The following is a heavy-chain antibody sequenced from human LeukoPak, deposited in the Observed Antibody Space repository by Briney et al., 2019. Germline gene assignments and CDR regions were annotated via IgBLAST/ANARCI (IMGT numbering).Heavy chain of an antibody. CDR2: IYYSGST. D-gene: IGHD6-19*01. CDR3: ARDHDSSGWSAFDY. V-gene: IGHV4-59*01. J-gene: IGHJ4*02. Sequence: PSETLSLTCTVSGGSISSYYWSWIRQPPGKGLEWIGYIYYSGSTNYNPSLKSRVTISVDTSKNQFSLKLSSVTAADTAVYYCARDHDSSGWSAFDYWGQGTLVTVSS. CDR1: GGSISSYY.